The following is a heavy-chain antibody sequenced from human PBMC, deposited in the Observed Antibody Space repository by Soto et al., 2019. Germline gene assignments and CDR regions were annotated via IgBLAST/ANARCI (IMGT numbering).Heavy chain of an antibody. Sequence: SETLSLTCNVSGASISSYNYWGWIRQPPGKGLEWIGSIYYSGSTYYNPSLKSRVTISVDMSKNQFSLILTSVTIADSAKYYCARGHFDSRGYSNVLDYWGQGIQVTVSS. CDR1: GASISSYNY. CDR3: ARGHFDSRGYSNVLDY. CDR2: IYYSGST. V-gene: IGHV4-39*07. J-gene: IGHJ4*02. D-gene: IGHD3-22*01.